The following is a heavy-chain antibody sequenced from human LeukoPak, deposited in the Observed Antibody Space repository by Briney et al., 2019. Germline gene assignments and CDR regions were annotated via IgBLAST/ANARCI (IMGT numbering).Heavy chain of an antibody. Sequence: GGSLRLSCAASGFTFYRDAMSWVRQAAGKGLEWVSSISGNGGSIYYADSVKGRFTISRDNSKNTVYLQMNSLRAEDTALYFCAKPPYYYDTSGYFFRNFDYWGQGTLVTVSS. CDR2: ISGNGGSI. J-gene: IGHJ4*02. CDR1: GFTFYRDA. V-gene: IGHV3-23*01. CDR3: AKPPYYYDTSGYFFRNFDY. D-gene: IGHD3-22*01.